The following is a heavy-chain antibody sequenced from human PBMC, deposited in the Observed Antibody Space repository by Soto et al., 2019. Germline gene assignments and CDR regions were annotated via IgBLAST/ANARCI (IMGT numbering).Heavy chain of an antibody. J-gene: IGHJ6*03. Sequence: GGSLRLSCAASGFTFSSYSMNWVRQAPGKGLEWVSFVNSSSGNIKYANSVKGRFTVSRDNAKNSLYLQMNSLRAEDTAVYYCASLGYCNGDRCYLGRYYRDVWGKGTTVTVSS. V-gene: IGHV3-48*01. D-gene: IGHD2-15*01. CDR3: ASLGYCNGDRCYLGRYYRDV. CDR2: VNSSSGNI. CDR1: GFTFSSYS.